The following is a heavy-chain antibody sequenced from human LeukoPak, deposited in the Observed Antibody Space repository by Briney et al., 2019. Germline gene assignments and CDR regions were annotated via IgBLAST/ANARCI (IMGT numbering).Heavy chain of an antibody. CDR2: TYHSGST. J-gene: IGHJ4*02. D-gene: IGHD1-1*01. V-gene: IGHV4-34*01. CDR1: GGSFSGYY. Sequence: SETLSLTCAVYGGSFSGYYWSWIRQSPGKGLEWIGETYHSGSTNYNSSLKSRVTISLDTSKNQFSLKLSSVTAADTAVYYCARDKRQASGRGLDYWGQGTLVTVSS. CDR3: ARDKRQASGRGLDY.